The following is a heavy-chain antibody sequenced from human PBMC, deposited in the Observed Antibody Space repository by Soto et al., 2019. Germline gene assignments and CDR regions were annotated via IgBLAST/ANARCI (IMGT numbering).Heavy chain of an antibody. CDR2: IIPIFGTA. V-gene: IGHV1-69*12. D-gene: IGHD2-15*01. CDR3: ASAPQDMVVVVAAYDYYYYGMDV. CDR1: GGTFSSYA. J-gene: IGHJ6*02. Sequence: QVQLVQSGAEVKKPGSSVKVSCKASGGTFSSYAISWVRQAPGQGLEWMGGIIPIFGTANYAQKFQGRVTITADESASTESMGRRSLRSEETAVYYCASAPQDMVVVVAAYDYYYYGMDVWGQGTTVTVSS.